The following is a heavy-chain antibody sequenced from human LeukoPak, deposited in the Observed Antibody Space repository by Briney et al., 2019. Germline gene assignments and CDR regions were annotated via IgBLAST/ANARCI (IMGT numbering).Heavy chain of an antibody. CDR1: GGTFSSYA. CDR2: IIPIFGTP. J-gene: IGHJ4*02. D-gene: IGHD3-10*01. V-gene: IGHV1-69*13. Sequence: GASVKVSCKASGGTFSSYAISWVRQAPGQGLEWMGGIIPIFGTPNYAQKFQGRVTITADESTSTAYMELSSLRSEDTAVYYCARSAMVRGVIPLRYWGQGTLVTVSS. CDR3: ARSAMVRGVIPLRY.